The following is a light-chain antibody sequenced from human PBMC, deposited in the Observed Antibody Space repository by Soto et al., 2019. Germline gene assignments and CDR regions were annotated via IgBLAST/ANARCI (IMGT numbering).Light chain of an antibody. CDR1: TGAVTSGHY. Sequence: QAVVTQYPSRTVSPGVTVTLTCGSSTGAVTSGHYPDWFQQKPVQAPRTLVYDTNNKHSWTPARFSGSLLGGKAALTLSGAQHEDEAEYYCLLSYSGTKVFGGGTKLTVL. V-gene: IGLV7-46*01. CDR3: LLSYSGTKV. CDR2: DTN. J-gene: IGLJ3*02.